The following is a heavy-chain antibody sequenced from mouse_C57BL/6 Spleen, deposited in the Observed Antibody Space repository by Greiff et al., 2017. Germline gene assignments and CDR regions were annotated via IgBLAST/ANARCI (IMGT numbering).Heavy chain of an antibody. CDR1: GYTFTSYW. CDR3: ASPITTVVA. V-gene: IGHV1-64*01. Sequence: VQLQQPGAELVKPGASVKLSCKASGYTFTSYWMHWVKQRPGQGLEWIGMIHPNSGSTNYNEKFKSKATLTVDKSSSTAYMQLSSLTSEDSAVYYCASPITTVVAWGQGTTLTVSS. D-gene: IGHD1-1*01. CDR2: IHPNSGST. J-gene: IGHJ2*01.